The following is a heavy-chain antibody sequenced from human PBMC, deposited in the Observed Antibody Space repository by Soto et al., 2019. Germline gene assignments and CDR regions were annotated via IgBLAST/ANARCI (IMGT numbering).Heavy chain of an antibody. CDR1: GGTFSSYA. J-gene: IGHJ4*02. V-gene: IGHV1-69*01. D-gene: IGHD3-9*01. CDR2: IIHIFGTA. CDR3: ATLTTTYYDILTGNFEGFDY. Sequence: QVQLVQSGAEVKKPGSSVKVSCKASGGTFSSYAISWVRQAPGQGLEWMGGIIHIFGTANYAQKFQGRVTITADESTSTAYMELSSLRSEDTAVYYCATLTTTYYDILTGNFEGFDYWGQGTLVTVSS.